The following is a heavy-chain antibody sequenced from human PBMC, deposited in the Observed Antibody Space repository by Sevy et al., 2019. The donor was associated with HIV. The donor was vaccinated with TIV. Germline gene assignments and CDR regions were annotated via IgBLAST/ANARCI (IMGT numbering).Heavy chain of an antibody. Sequence: GGSLRLSCAASGFTCSNAWMSWVRQAPGKGREWVGRIKGKTEGGTTDYAGPVKGRFTSSRDDSKNTLYLQINSLKTEDTAIYYCTTDSKKRGLSALLDYWGQGTLVTVSS. CDR3: TTDSKKRGLSALLDY. J-gene: IGHJ4*02. CDR2: IKGKTEGGTT. V-gene: IGHV3-15*01. CDR1: GFTCSNAW. D-gene: IGHD3-10*01.